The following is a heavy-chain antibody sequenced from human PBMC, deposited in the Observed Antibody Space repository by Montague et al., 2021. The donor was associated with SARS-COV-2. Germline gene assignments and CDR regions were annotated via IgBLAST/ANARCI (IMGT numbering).Heavy chain of an antibody. D-gene: IGHD3-16*01. CDR1: DGSISSPNW. J-gene: IGHJ6*02. CDR3: ARGGTYHYGMDV. Sequence: ETLSLTCAVSDGSISSPNWWNWVRQPPGKGLEWIGEIYYTGNTNYNPSLKSRVTIFIDKSKNHFSLQLGSVTAADTAVYYCARGGTYHYGMDVWGQGTTVAVSS. CDR2: IYYTGNT. V-gene: IGHV4-4*02.